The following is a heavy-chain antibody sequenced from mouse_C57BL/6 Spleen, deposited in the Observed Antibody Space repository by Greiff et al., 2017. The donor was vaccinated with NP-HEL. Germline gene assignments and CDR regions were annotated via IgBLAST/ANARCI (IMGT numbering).Heavy chain of an antibody. CDR2: ISDGGSYT. J-gene: IGHJ4*01. D-gene: IGHD4-1*01. CDR3: ARDGTGTGAMDY. Sequence: EVQLQESGGGLVKPGGSLKLSCAASGFTFSSYAMSWVRQTPEKRLEWVATISDGGSYTYYPDNVKGRFTISRDNAKNNLYLQMSHLKSEDTAMYYCARDGTGTGAMDYWGQGTSVTVSS. V-gene: IGHV5-4*01. CDR1: GFTFSSYA.